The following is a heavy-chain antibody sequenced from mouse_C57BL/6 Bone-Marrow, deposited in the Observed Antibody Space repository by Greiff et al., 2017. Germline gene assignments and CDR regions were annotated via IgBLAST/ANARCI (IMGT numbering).Heavy chain of an antibody. V-gene: IGHV14-4*01. J-gene: IGHJ3*01. CDR1: GFNIKDDY. Sequence: EVQRVESGAELVRPGASVKLSCTASGFNIKDDYMPWVKQRPEQGLEWIGWIDPENGDTEYASKFQGKATITADTSSNTAYLQLSSLTSEDTAVYYCTTEVPIYYDYERAYWGQGTLVTVSA. CDR3: TTEVPIYYDYERAY. CDR2: IDPENGDT. D-gene: IGHD2-4*01.